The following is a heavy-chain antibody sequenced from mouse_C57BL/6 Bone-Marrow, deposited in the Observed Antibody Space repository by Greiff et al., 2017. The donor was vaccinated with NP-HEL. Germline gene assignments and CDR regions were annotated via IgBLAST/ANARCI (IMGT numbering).Heavy chain of an antibody. J-gene: IGHJ3*01. V-gene: IGHV8-12*01. CDR1: GFSLSTSGMG. D-gene: IGHD2-4*01. Sequence: QVTLKESGPGILQSSQTLSLTCSFSGFSLSTSGMGVSWIRQPSGKGLEWLAHFYWDDDKRYNPSLKSRLTISKDTSRNQVFLKITSVDTADTATYYCARSSTMITEFAYWGQGTLVTVSA. CDR3: ARSSTMITEFAY. CDR2: FYWDDDK.